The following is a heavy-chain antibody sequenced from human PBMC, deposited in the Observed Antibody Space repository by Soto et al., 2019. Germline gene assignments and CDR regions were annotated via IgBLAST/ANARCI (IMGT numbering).Heavy chain of an antibody. Sequence: SETLSLTCTVSGGSISSYYWSWIRQPPGKGLEWIGYIYYSGSTNYNPSLKSRVTISVDTSKNQFSLKLNSMTAADTAVYYCVRHNYGSGSTYFDYWGQGTLVTVSA. CDR1: GGSISSYY. J-gene: IGHJ4*02. CDR2: IYYSGST. V-gene: IGHV4-59*08. D-gene: IGHD3-10*01. CDR3: VRHNYGSGSTYFDY.